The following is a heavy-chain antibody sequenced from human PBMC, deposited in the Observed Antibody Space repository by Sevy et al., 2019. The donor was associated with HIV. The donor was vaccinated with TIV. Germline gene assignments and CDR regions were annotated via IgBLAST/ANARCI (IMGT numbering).Heavy chain of an antibody. V-gene: IGHV4-34*01. D-gene: IGHD3-9*01. Sequence: SETLSLTCAVYGGSFSGYYWSWIRQPPGKGLEWIGEINHSGSTNYNPSLKSRVTISVDTSKNQFSLKLSSVTAADTAVYYCARVTYYDILTGYYFDYWGQGTLVTVSS. CDR3: ARVTYYDILTGYYFDY. CDR2: INHSGST. J-gene: IGHJ4*02. CDR1: GGSFSGYY.